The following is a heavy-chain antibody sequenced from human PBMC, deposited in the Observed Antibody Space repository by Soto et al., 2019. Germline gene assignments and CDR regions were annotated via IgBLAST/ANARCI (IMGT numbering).Heavy chain of an antibody. J-gene: IGHJ6*02. CDR3: ARDGYYGSGSYPEPYYYYYGMDV. CDR2: IIPIFGTA. D-gene: IGHD3-10*01. V-gene: IGHV1-69*05. Sequence: SVKVSCKASGGTFSSYAISWVRQAPGQGLEWMGGIIPIFGTANYAQKFQGRVTMTTDTSTSTAYMELRSLRSDDTAVYYCARDGYYGSGSYPEPYYYYYGMDVWGQGTTVTVSS. CDR1: GGTFSSYA.